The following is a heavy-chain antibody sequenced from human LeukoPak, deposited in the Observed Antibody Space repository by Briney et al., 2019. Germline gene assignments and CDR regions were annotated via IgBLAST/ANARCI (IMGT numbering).Heavy chain of an antibody. V-gene: IGHV4-39*07. CDR3: ARLVGATGHYYYYGMDV. J-gene: IGHJ6*02. CDR1: GGSINSTNYY. Sequence: PSETLSLTCTVSGGSINSTNYYWGWIRQPPGKGLEWIGSIYYSGSTYYNPSLKSRVTISVDTSKNQFSLKLSSVTAADTAVYYCARLVGATGHYYYYGMDVWGQGTTVTVSS. CDR2: IYYSGST. D-gene: IGHD1-26*01.